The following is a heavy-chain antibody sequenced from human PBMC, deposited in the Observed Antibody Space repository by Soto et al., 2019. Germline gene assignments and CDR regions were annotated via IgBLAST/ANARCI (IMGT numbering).Heavy chain of an antibody. J-gene: IGHJ3*02. CDR1: GFTFSSYG. V-gene: IGHV3-33*01. CDR2: IWYDGSNK. D-gene: IGHD4-17*01. Sequence: GGSLRLSCAPSGFTFSSYGMHWARQAPGKGLEWVAVIWYDGSNKVYADSVKGRFTISRDNSKNTLYLQMNSLRAEDTAVYYCARYLSGDYGALDTWGQGTMVPVSS. CDR3: ARYLSGDYGALDT.